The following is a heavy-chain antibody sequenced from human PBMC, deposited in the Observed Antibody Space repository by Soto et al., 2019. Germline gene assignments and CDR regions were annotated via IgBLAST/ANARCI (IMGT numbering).Heavy chain of an antibody. CDR1: GGTFSSYA. V-gene: IGHV1-69*13. D-gene: IGHD2-15*01. CDR3: ASGVVVAAIYFDY. Sequence: ASVKVSCKASGGTFSSYAISWVRQAPGQGLEWMGGIIPIFGTANYAQKFQGRVTINADESTSTAYMELSSLRSEDTAVYYCASGVVVAAIYFDYWGQGTLFTVSS. J-gene: IGHJ4*02. CDR2: IIPIFGTA.